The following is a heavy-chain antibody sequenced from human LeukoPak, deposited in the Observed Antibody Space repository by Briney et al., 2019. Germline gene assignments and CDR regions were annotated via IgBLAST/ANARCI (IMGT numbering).Heavy chain of an antibody. Sequence: SETLSLTCTVSGGSISPYYWSWIRQPPGKGLEWIGYVYYSGSTNYNPSLKSRVTISVDTSKNQFSLKLSSVTAADTAVYYCAKSGDYRFDPWGQGTLVTVSS. CDR3: AKSGDYRFDP. J-gene: IGHJ5*02. CDR2: VYYSGST. V-gene: IGHV4-59*08. D-gene: IGHD7-27*01. CDR1: GGSISPYY.